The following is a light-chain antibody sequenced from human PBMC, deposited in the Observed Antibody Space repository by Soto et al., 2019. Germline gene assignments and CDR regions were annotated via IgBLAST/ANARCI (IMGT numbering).Light chain of an antibody. J-gene: IGKJ1*01. CDR3: QQSYSTPRT. Sequence: EIVLTQSPGTLSLSPGERVNISCRSSQRVSGSNVGWYQQKPGQAPRLLICGASTRATGIPARFSGSGSGTDFTLTISSLQPEDFATYYCQQSYSTPRTFGQGIKVDIK. CDR1: QRVSGSN. V-gene: IGKV3-20*01. CDR2: GAS.